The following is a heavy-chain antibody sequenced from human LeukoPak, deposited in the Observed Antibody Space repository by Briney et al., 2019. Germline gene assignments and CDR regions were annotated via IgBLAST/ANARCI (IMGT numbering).Heavy chain of an antibody. CDR2: MNPNSGNT. CDR1: GYTFTSYD. D-gene: IGHD6-19*01. CDR3: ARGGGRQWLVLGYYYYYYMDV. J-gene: IGHJ6*03. V-gene: IGHV1-8*01. Sequence: GASVKVSCKASGYTFTSYDINWVRQATGQGLEWMGWMNPNSGNTGYAQKFQSRVTMTRNTSISTAYMELSSLRSEDTAVYYCARGGGRQWLVLGYYYYYYMDVWGKGTTVTISS.